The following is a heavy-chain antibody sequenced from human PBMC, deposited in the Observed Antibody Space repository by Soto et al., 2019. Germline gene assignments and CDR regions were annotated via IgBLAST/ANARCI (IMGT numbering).Heavy chain of an antibody. CDR1: GGTFSRYA. CDR2: IIPIFGTA. J-gene: IGHJ5*02. V-gene: IGHV1-69*13. CDR3: ARTWYGGDNWFDP. Sequence: GASVKVSCKASGGTFSRYAINWVRQAPGQGLEWMGGIIPIFGTANYAQKFQGRVTITADESTSTAYMELSSLRSEDTAVYCCARTWYGGDNWFDPWGQGTLVTVSS. D-gene: IGHD6-13*01.